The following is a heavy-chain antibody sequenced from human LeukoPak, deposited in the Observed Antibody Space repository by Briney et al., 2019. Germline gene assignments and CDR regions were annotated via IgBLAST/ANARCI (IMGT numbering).Heavy chain of an antibody. CDR1: GFTFRSYS. CDR2: ISSSSTYI. Sequence: GGSLRLSCAASGFTFRSYSMNWVRQAPGKGLEWVSFISSSSTYIYYADSVKGRFTISRDNAKNSLYLQMNSLRAEDTAVYFCTREAAAGIDYWGQGTLVTVSS. CDR3: TREAAAGIDY. D-gene: IGHD6-13*01. J-gene: IGHJ4*02. V-gene: IGHV3-21*01.